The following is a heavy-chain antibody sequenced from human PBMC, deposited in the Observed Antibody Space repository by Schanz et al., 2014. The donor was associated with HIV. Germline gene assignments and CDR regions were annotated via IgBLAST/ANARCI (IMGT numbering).Heavy chain of an antibody. CDR2: IWNDGSNT. D-gene: IGHD4-4*01. CDR3: ARDRLHPGNGMDV. CDR1: GFTFSDYG. J-gene: IGHJ6*02. Sequence: QVQLVESGGGVVQPGRSLRLSCAASGFTFSDYGMHWVRQAPGKGLEWVAVIWNDGSNTFYADSVKGRFTISRDNSKKTVFLHMNNLRAEDTAVYYCARDRLHPGNGMDVWGQGTTVTVSS. V-gene: IGHV3-33*01.